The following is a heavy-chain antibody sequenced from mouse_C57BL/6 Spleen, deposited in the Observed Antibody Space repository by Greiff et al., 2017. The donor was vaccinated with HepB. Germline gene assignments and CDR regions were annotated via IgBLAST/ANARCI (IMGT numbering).Heavy chain of an antibody. J-gene: IGHJ1*03. Sequence: EVKLMESGGGLVKPGGSLKLSCAASGFTFSSYTMSWVRQTPEKRLEWVATISGGGGNTYYPDSVKGRFTISRDNAKNTLYLQMSSLRSEDTALYYCARDGSSYGYFDVWGTGTTVTVSS. CDR1: GFTFSSYT. D-gene: IGHD1-1*01. V-gene: IGHV5-9*01. CDR3: ARDGSSYGYFDV. CDR2: ISGGGGNT.